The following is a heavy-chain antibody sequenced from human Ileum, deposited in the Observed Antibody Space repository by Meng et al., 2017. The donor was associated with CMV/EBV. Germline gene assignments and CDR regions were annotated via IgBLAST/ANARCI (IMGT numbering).Heavy chain of an antibody. J-gene: IGHJ4*02. Sequence: CKGSGYDFSPYWIAWVRQMPGKGLEWMGIIYPGDSDTRYNPSFQGQVTISADRSLKTAYLQWNSLKASDTAMYFCARSGSYTSGSQYWGQGTLVTVSS. CDR1: GYDFSPYW. CDR3: ARSGSYTSGSQY. CDR2: IYPGDSDT. V-gene: IGHV5-51*01. D-gene: IGHD6-19*01.